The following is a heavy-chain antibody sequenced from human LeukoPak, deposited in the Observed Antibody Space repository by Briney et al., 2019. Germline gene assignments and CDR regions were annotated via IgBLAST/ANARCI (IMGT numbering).Heavy chain of an antibody. CDR2: ISWNSGSI. D-gene: IGHD3-3*01. CDR1: GFTFDDYA. V-gene: IGHV3-9*01. J-gene: IGHJ4*02. CDR3: AKGRDFWSGYLDD. Sequence: GGSLRLSCAASGFTFDDYAMHWVRQAPAKGLERVSGISWNSGSIGYADSVKGRFTISRDNAKNSLYLQVNSLRAEDTALYYCAKGRDFWSGYLDDWGQGTLVTVSS.